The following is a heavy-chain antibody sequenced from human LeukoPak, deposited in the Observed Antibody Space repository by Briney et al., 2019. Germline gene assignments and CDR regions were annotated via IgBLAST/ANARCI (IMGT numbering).Heavy chain of an antibody. J-gene: IGHJ4*02. Sequence: ASVKVSCKASGYTFTRHFMHWVRQAPGQGLEWMGIINPGGGTTTYAQKFQGRVTMTRATSTNTVYLEVSSLRSEDTAVYYCAREAGSTDYWGQGTLVTVTS. V-gene: IGHV1-46*01. CDR2: INPGGGTT. CDR1: GYTFTRHF. D-gene: IGHD5/OR15-5a*01. CDR3: AREAGSTDY.